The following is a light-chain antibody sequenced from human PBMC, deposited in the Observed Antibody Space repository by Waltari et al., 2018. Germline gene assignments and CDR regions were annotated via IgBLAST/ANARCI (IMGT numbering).Light chain of an antibody. Sequence: QSVLTQAPSVSAAPGQKVTISCAGSSPNIGNKYLSWYQQFPGTAPKLLIYDNDKRPSGIPDRFSASKSGTSATLGITGLQTGDEANYYCGTWDTSLSAWVFGGGTKLTVL. V-gene: IGLV1-51*01. CDR2: DND. J-gene: IGLJ3*02. CDR3: GTWDTSLSAWV. CDR1: SPNIGNKY.